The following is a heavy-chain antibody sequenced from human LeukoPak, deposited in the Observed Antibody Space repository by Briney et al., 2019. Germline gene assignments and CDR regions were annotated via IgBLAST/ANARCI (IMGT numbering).Heavy chain of an antibody. D-gene: IGHD6-25*01. CDR3: ARGRGYADF. V-gene: IGHV4-59*01. CDR2: IYYSGTT. Sequence: SETLSLTCTVSRGSISGYYWGWIRQPPGKGLEWIGYIYYSGTTNYNPSLKSRVTILVDTSKNRFSLKLTSVTSADTALYYCARGRGYADFWGQGALVTVSS. CDR1: RGSISGYY. J-gene: IGHJ4*02.